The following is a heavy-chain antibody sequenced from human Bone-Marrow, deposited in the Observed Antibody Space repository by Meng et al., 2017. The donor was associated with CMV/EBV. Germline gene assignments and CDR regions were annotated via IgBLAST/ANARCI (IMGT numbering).Heavy chain of an antibody. Sequence: SVKVSCKASGGTFSSYAISWVRQAPGQGLEWMGGIIPILGIANYAQKFQGRVTITADKSTSTAYMELSSLRSEDTAVYYCAREDIVVVPAATYPRFAPWGQGNLVNVSS. CDR1: GGTFSSYA. J-gene: IGHJ5*02. V-gene: IGHV1-69*10. CDR3: AREDIVVVPAATYPRFAP. D-gene: IGHD2-2*01. CDR2: IIPILGIA.